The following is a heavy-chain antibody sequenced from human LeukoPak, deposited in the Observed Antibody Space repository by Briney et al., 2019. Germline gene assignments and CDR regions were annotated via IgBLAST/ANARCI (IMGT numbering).Heavy chain of an antibody. CDR2: INPNSGGT. V-gene: IGHV1-2*02. Sequence: ASVKVSCKASGYTFTVYYMHWVRQAPGQGLEWMRWINPNSGGTNYAQKFQGRVTMTRDTSISTAYMELSRLRSDDTAVYYCARAGYCSGGSCYDYWGQGTLVTVSS. CDR3: ARAGYCSGGSCYDY. CDR1: GYTFTVYY. J-gene: IGHJ4*02. D-gene: IGHD2-15*01.